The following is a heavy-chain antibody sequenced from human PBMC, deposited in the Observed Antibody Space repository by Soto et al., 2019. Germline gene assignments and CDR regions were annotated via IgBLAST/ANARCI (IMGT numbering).Heavy chain of an antibody. Sequence: ASVKVSCKASGYTFTSYAMHWVRQAPGQGLEWMGWINAYNGNTNYAQKLQGRVTMTTDTSTSTAYMELRSLRSEDTAVYYCARDSAFGDGWFDPWGQGTLVTVSS. V-gene: IGHV1-18*01. J-gene: IGHJ5*02. CDR2: INAYNGNT. CDR3: ARDSAFGDGWFDP. CDR1: GYTFTSYA. D-gene: IGHD4-17*01.